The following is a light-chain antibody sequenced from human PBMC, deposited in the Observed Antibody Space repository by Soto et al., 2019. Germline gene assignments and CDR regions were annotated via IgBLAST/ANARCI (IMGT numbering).Light chain of an antibody. CDR1: QGIASA. Sequence: AIQLTQSPSSLSASVGDRVTITCRASQGIASALAWYQQKPGKPPKLLIYDASSLQSGVPSRFSGSGSGTDFTLTISRLQPEDFATYYCQQFHNYPPITFGQGTRLEIK. CDR3: QQFHNYPPIT. CDR2: DAS. V-gene: IGKV1D-13*01. J-gene: IGKJ5*01.